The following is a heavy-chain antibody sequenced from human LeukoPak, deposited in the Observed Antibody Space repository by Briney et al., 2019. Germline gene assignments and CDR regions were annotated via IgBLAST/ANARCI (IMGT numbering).Heavy chain of an antibody. CDR3: ARGVPAARSAFDY. CDR2: VYYSGTT. CDR1: GGSISSYY. Sequence: SETLSLTCTVSGGSISSYYWGWIRQSPGKGREWIGNVYYSGTTYYNPSLKSRVTISVDTSKNQFSLKLSSVTAADTAVYYCARGVPAARSAFDYWGQGTLVTVSS. D-gene: IGHD2-2*01. J-gene: IGHJ4*02. V-gene: IGHV4-39*07.